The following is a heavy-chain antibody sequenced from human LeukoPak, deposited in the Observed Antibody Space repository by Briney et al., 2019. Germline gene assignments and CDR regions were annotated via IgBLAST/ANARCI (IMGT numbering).Heavy chain of an antibody. J-gene: IGHJ4*02. CDR1: GGSISSYY. V-gene: IGHV4-59*01. CDR3: ASLRYDFWSGYYLGLDY. CDR2: IYYSGST. D-gene: IGHD3-3*01. Sequence: SETLSPTCTVSGGSISSYYWSWIWQPPGKGLEWIGYIYYSGSTNYNPSLKSRVTISVDTSKNQFSLKLSSVTAADTAVYYCASLRYDFWSGYYLGLDYWGQGTLVTVSS.